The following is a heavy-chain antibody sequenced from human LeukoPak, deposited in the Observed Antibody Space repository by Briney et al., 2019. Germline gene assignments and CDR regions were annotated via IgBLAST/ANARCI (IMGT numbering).Heavy chain of an antibody. CDR3: ARGRYDYVWGSYRNWFDP. V-gene: IGHV4-4*07. D-gene: IGHD3-16*02. CDR2: IYTSGST. CDR1: GGSISSYY. J-gene: IGHJ5*02. Sequence: SETLSLTCTVSGGSISSYYWRWIRQPAGKGLEWIGRIYTSGSTNYNPSLKSRVTMSVDTSKNQFSLKLSSVTAADMAVYYCARGRYDYVWGSYRNWFDPWGQGTLVTVSS.